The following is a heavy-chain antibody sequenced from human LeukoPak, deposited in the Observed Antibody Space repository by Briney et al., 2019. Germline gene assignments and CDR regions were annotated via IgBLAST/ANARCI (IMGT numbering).Heavy chain of an antibody. CDR3: ARGKWGLPFDY. CDR1: GFTFSSYG. CDR2: IWYDGSNK. J-gene: IGHJ4*02. D-gene: IGHD3-22*01. Sequence: GGSLRLSCAASGFTFSSYGMNWVRQAPGKGLEWVAIIWYDGSNKYYGDSVKGRFTISRDNSNNTLYLQMNSLRAEDTAVYYCARGKWGLPFDYWGQGTLVAVS. V-gene: IGHV3-33*01.